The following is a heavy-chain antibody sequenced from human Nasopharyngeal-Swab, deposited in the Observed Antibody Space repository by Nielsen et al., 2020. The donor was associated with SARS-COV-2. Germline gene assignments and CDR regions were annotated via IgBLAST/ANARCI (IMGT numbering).Heavy chain of an antibody. CDR2: ISGSGGST. V-gene: IGHV3-23*01. J-gene: IGHJ4*02. CDR3: AKDDTLFDY. Sequence: GRSLRLACVDSGGTFSSYAMSWVRQAPGKGLEWVSAISGSGGSTYYADSVKGRFTIFRDNSKNTLYLQMNSLRAEDTAVYYCAKDDTLFDYWGQGTLVTVSS. CDR1: GGTFSSYA.